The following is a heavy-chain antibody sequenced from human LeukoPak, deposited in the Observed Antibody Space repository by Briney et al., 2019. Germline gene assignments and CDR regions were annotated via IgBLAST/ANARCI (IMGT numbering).Heavy chain of an antibody. J-gene: IGHJ4*02. Sequence: PGGSLRLSCAASGVTFSSYWMHWVRQAPGKGLVWVSRINTDGSSTSYADSVKGRFTTSRDNAKNTLYLQMNSLRAEDTAVYYCVSSLGALSGWGQGTLVAVSS. CDR2: INTDGSST. V-gene: IGHV3-74*01. CDR1: GVTFSSYW. CDR3: VSSLGALSG. D-gene: IGHD3-16*01.